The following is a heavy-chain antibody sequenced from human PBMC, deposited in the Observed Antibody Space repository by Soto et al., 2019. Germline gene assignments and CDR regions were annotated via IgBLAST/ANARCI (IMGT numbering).Heavy chain of an antibody. J-gene: IGHJ3*01. Sequence: KPSETLSLTCGVSGGSVSTASHYWSWIRQSPGKGLEWIGYIYYTGSTNYSPSLRSRVTMSIDTSNNQVSLKLRSVTAADTAVYYCTSLLRGGYRMSAFDVWGQGTVVTVSS. V-gene: IGHV4-61*01. CDR1: GGSVSTASHY. CDR2: IYYTGST. D-gene: IGHD3-22*01. CDR3: TSLLRGGYRMSAFDV.